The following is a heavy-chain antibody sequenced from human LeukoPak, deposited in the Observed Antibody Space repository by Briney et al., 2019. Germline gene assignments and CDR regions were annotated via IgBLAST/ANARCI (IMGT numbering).Heavy chain of an antibody. CDR2: INAGNGNT. D-gene: IGHD3-3*01. CDR1: GYTFTSYA. Sequence: ASVKVSCKASGYTFTSYAMHWVRQAPGQRLEWMGWINAGNGNTKYSQKFQGRVTITRDTSASTAYMELSSLRSEDTAVYYCASPRSGYFYYFDYWGQGTLVAVSS. CDR3: ASPRSGYFYYFDY. J-gene: IGHJ4*02. V-gene: IGHV1-3*01.